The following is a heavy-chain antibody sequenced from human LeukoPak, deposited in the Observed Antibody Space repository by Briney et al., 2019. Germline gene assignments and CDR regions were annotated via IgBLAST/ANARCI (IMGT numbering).Heavy chain of an antibody. Sequence: GGSLRLSCAASRFTFSDYYMSWIRQAPGKGLEWVSYISSSGSTIYYADSVKGRFTISRDNAKTSLYLQMNSLRAEDTAVYYCARDLSGVTGYTYGRGIDYWGQGTLVTVSS. CDR2: ISSSGSTI. J-gene: IGHJ4*02. D-gene: IGHD5-18*01. CDR3: ARDLSGVTGYTYGRGIDY. CDR1: RFTFSDYY. V-gene: IGHV3-11*04.